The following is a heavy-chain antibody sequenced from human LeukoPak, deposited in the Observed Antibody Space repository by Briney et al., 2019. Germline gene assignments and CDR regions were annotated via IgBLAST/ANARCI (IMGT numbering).Heavy chain of an antibody. Sequence: ASVKVSCKASGGTFSSYAISWVRRAPGQGLEWMGGIIPNFGTANYAQKFQGRVTITTDESTSTAYMELSSLRSEDTAVYYCASGLFGPNPTLYYFYYRDGWGKGTTITV. J-gene: IGHJ6*03. V-gene: IGHV1-69*05. CDR1: GGTFSSYA. CDR3: ASGLFGPNPTLYYFYYRDG. CDR2: IIPNFGTA. D-gene: IGHD3-10*01.